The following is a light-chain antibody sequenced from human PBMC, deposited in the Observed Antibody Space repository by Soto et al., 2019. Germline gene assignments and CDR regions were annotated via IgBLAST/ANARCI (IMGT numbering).Light chain of an antibody. CDR1: SSDVGGYNY. CDR3: NSYTGSATPYV. CDR2: DVT. V-gene: IGLV2-14*03. Sequence: QSVLTQPASVSGSPGQSITNSCTGTSSDVGGYNYVSWYQHHPDKAPKLVIYDVTNRPSGVSNRFSGSKAGNTASLTISGLQAEDEADYYCNSYTGSATPYVFGTGTKVTVL. J-gene: IGLJ1*01.